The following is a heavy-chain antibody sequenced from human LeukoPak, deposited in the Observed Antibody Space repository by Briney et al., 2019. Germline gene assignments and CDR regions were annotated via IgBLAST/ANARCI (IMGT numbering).Heavy chain of an antibody. CDR3: ASDDSSSAFDS. CDR1: GGSFSGYY. J-gene: IGHJ3*02. Sequence: PSETLSLTCAVYGGSFSGYYWSWLRQPPGKGLEWIGEINHSGSTNYNPSLKSRVTISVDTSKNQFSLKLSSVTAADTAVYYCASDDSSSAFDSWGQGTMVTVSS. CDR2: INHSGST. V-gene: IGHV4-34*01. D-gene: IGHD6-13*01.